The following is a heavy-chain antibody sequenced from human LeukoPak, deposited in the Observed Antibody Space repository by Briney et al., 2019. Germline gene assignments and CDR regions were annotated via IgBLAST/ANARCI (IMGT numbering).Heavy chain of an antibody. V-gene: IGHV3-48*01. Sequence: PGGSLRLSCAASGFSLSDYDMNWVRLVPGKGLEWVAWISTTSATIYYADSVKGRFTISRDNAKNSLYLQMNSLSGEDTAVYYCAREVRRGSDYFDYWGQGTLVTVSS. CDR2: ISTTSATI. CDR1: GFSLSDYD. D-gene: IGHD6-19*01. CDR3: AREVRRGSDYFDY. J-gene: IGHJ4*02.